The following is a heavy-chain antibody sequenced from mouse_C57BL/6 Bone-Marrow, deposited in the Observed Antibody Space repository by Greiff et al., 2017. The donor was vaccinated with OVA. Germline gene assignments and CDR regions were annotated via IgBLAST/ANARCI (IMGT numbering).Heavy chain of an antibody. J-gene: IGHJ2*01. V-gene: IGHV1-81*01. Sequence: QVQLQQSGAELARPGASVKLSCKASGYTFTSYGISWVKQRTGQGLEWIGEIYPRSGNTYYNEKFKGKATLTADKSSSTAYMELRSLTSEDSAVYFCARCYYGSSYEYYFDYWGQGTTLTVSS. D-gene: IGHD1-1*01. CDR2: IYPRSGNT. CDR1: GYTFTSYG. CDR3: ARCYYGSSYEYYFDY.